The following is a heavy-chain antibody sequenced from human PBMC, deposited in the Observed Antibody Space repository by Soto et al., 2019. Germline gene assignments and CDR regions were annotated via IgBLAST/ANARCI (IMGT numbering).Heavy chain of an antibody. CDR3: ARVTDYDFWSGYLDV. D-gene: IGHD3-3*01. Sequence: ASVKVSCKASGGTFSSYAISWVRQAPGQGLEWMGGIIPIFGTANYAQKFQGRVTITADESTSTAYMELSSLRSEDTAVYYCARVTDYDFWSGYLDVWGQGTTVTVSS. J-gene: IGHJ6*02. CDR1: GGTFSSYA. V-gene: IGHV1-69*13. CDR2: IIPIFGTA.